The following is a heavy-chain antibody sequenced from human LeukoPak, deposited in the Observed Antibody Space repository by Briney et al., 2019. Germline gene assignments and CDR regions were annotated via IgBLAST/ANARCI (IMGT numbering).Heavy chain of an antibody. V-gene: IGHV3-48*03. J-gene: IGHJ3*01. CDR3: ARPRTTVFGVVPWAFDV. D-gene: IGHD3-3*01. Sequence: PGGSLRLSCAASGFTFSSYEMNWVRQAPGKGLEWISYITNSGNTIYYADSVKGRFTISRDDAKNSLYLQMNSLRAEDTAVYYCARPRTTVFGVVPWAFDVWGQGTMVTVSS. CDR2: ITNSGNTI. CDR1: GFTFSSYE.